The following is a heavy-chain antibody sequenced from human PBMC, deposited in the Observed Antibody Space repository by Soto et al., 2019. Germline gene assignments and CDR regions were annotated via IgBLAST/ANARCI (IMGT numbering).Heavy chain of an antibody. Sequence: QVNLVQSGDEVKKPGASVKVSCKVSGYAVSEVSMHWVRLGPGKGPEWLGGFDPEDGERIYAQKFQGRISKTEHTSTDTAYKELSRLTTADTAIYYCPTDGTPRDVPYRVAYALDVWGQGTAVIVSS. CDR2: FDPEDGER. CDR3: PTDGTPRDVPYRVAYALDV. V-gene: IGHV1-24*01. J-gene: IGHJ6*02. D-gene: IGHD2-8*02. CDR1: GYAVSEVS.